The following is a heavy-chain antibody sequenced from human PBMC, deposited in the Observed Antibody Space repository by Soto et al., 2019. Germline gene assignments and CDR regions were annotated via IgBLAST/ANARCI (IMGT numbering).Heavy chain of an antibody. Sequence: EVQVVESGGGLVKPGGSLRLSCAASGFTFSSYSMNWVRQAPGKGLEWVSSFSTSGDFIYYADSVKGRFTISRDNAKKSLYLQMDSLRVEDTAVYYCTRNFVSGGYGMDVWGQGTAVIVSS. D-gene: IGHD1-26*01. J-gene: IGHJ6*02. CDR3: TRNFVSGGYGMDV. CDR1: GFTFSSYS. CDR2: FSTSGDFI. V-gene: IGHV3-21*02.